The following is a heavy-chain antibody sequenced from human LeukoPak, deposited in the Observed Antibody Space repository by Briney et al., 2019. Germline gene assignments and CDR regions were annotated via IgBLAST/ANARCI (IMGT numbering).Heavy chain of an antibody. Sequence: PSGTLSLTRTVSLGTISSYVWSWIGQPPGKGLEGIWYIYYSGSTNYHPSLKSRVHIFVDPSKNQFSPKLSSVTAADTAVYYCARHRGYSNYFDYWGQGTLVTVSS. CDR3: ARHRGYSNYFDY. J-gene: IGHJ4*02. CDR1: LGTISSYV. D-gene: IGHD4-11*01. V-gene: IGHV4-59*08. CDR2: IYYSGST.